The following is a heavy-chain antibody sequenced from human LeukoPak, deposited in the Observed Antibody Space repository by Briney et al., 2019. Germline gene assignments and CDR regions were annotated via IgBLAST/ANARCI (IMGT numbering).Heavy chain of an antibody. CDR1: GGSFSGYY. CDR2: INHSGST. D-gene: IGHD6-13*01. J-gene: IGHJ4*02. CDR3: ARDAGYSSSWYNGEGVIDY. Sequence: SETLSLTCAVYGGSFSGYYWSWIRQPPGKGLEWIGEINHSGSTNYNPSLKSRVTISVDTSKNQFSLKLSSVTAADTAVYYCARDAGYSSSWYNGEGVIDYWGQGTLVTVSS. V-gene: IGHV4-34*01.